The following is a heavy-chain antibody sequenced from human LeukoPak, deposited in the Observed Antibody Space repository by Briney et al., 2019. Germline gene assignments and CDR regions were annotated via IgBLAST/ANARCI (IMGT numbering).Heavy chain of an antibody. D-gene: IGHD2-21*02. CDR1: GYTFTSYG. CDR3: ARERKVTRFKYHYYYGMDV. V-gene: IGHV1-18*01. J-gene: IGHJ6*02. CDR2: ISAYNGNT. Sequence: ASVKVSCKASGYTFTSYGISWVRQAPGQGLEWMGWISAYNGNTNYAQKLQGRVTMTTDTSTSTAYMELRSLRSDDTAVYYCARERKVTRFKYHYYYGMDVWGQGTTVTVSS.